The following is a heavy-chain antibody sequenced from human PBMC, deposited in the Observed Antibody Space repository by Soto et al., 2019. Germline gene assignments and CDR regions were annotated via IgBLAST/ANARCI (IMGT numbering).Heavy chain of an antibody. Sequence: PGGSLRLSCAASGFTFSSYAMSWVRQAPGKGLEWVSAISGSGGSTYYADSVKGRFTISRDNSKNTLYLQMNSLRAEDTAVYYCAKDRQVCGGTSLDRPAEYFQHWGQGTLVTVSS. J-gene: IGHJ1*01. D-gene: IGHD3-16*01. CDR2: ISGSGGST. CDR1: GFTFSSYA. CDR3: AKDRQVCGGTSLDRPAEYFQH. V-gene: IGHV3-23*01.